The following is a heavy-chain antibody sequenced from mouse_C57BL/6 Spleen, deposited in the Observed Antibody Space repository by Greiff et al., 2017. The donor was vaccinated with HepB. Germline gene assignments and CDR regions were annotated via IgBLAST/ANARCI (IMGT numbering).Heavy chain of an antibody. D-gene: IGHD2-3*01. J-gene: IGHJ3*01. CDR2: IYPGDGDT. CDR1: GYAFSSSW. V-gene: IGHV1-82*01. Sequence: QVQLQQSGPELVKPGASVKISCKASGYAFSSSWMNWVKQRPGKGLEWIGRIYPGDGDTNYNGKFKGKATLTADKSSSTAYMQLSSLTSEDSAVYFCARSDGYSPWFACWGQGTLVTVSA. CDR3: ARSDGYSPWFAC.